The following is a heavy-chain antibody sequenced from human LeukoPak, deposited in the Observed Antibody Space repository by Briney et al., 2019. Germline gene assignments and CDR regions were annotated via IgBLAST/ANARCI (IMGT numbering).Heavy chain of an antibody. V-gene: IGHV3-74*01. Sequence: GGSLRLSCAASEFTFSSYWMHWVRQAPGKGLVWVSRINSDGSSTSYADSVKGRFTISRDNAKNTLYLQMNSLRAEDTAVYYCARAPTPHYYGSGEDWFDPWGQGTLVTVSS. J-gene: IGHJ5*02. CDR1: EFTFSSYW. CDR3: ARAPTPHYYGSGEDWFDP. CDR2: INSDGSST. D-gene: IGHD3-10*01.